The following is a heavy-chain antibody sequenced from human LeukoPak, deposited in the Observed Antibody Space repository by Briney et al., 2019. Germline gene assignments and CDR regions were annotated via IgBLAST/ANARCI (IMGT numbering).Heavy chain of an antibody. CDR2: IRGGGGSE. CDR3: ARDPNGDYIGAFDL. Sequence: GGSLRLSCAASGFTSSAVAMMWGSQAPREGQGRGSAIRGGGGSEFYADSVKGRFTISRDNSKYTLFLQMHSLRAEDTAVYYCARDPNGDYIGAFDLWGPGTMVTVSS. J-gene: IGHJ3*01. D-gene: IGHD4-17*01. V-gene: IGHV3-23*01. CDR1: GFTSSAVA.